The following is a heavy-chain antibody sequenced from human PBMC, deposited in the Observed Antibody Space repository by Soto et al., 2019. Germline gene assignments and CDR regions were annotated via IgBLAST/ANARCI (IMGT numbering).Heavy chain of an antibody. D-gene: IGHD2-15*01. Sequence: EVQLVESGGGLVQPGESLRLSCAASGFTFSSYWMHWVRQAPGKGLVWVSRINSDGSSTSYAGSVKGRFTISRDNAKNTLYLQMNSLRAEDTAVYYCVITSLVVAAATREDSWGQGTLVTVSS. CDR2: INSDGSST. CDR1: GFTFSSYW. CDR3: VITSLVVAAATREDS. V-gene: IGHV3-74*01. J-gene: IGHJ4*02.